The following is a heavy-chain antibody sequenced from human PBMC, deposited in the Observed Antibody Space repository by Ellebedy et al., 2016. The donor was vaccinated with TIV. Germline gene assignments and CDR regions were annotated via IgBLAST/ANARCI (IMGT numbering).Heavy chain of an antibody. D-gene: IGHD1-1*01. V-gene: IGHV7-4-1*02. CDR3: ARDSRYNWNDWDFYHMDV. J-gene: IGHJ6*03. Sequence: ASVTVSCKASGYIFSDYPMNWVRQAPGQGLEWLGWINMKTGNPTYAQGFTGRFVFSLDTSVSTAYLQITSLKAEDTAVYYCARDSRYNWNDWDFYHMDVWGKGTTVTVSS. CDR1: GYIFSDYP. CDR2: INMKTGNP.